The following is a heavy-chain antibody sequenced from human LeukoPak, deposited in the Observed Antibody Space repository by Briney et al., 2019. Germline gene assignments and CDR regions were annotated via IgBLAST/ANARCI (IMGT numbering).Heavy chain of an antibody. CDR2: INHSGST. V-gene: IGHV4-34*01. CDR3: ATTHCSGGSRYSGKYFQH. D-gene: IGHD2-15*01. Sequence: SETLSLTCAVYGGSFSGYYWSWIRQPPGKGLEWIGEINHSGSTNYNPSLKSRVTISVDTSKNQFSLKLSSVAAADTAVYYCATTHCSGGSRYSGKYFQHWGQGTLVTVSS. CDR1: GGSFSGYY. J-gene: IGHJ1*01.